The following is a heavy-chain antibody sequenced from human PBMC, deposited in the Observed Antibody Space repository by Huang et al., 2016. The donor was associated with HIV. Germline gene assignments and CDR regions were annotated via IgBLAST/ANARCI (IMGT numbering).Heavy chain of an antibody. D-gene: IGHD3-16*01. Sequence: QVRLQQWGEGVLKPSETLSLTCAVYGASFGGYFWSWVRQSPDKGLEWIGEMKPVGSPTYKPLFGSRGTISVDTAKNQFYRKLRAVAAADAAIYYCARIPTPSYYDRWSLSPVEEDFFYYNLDVWGQGTPVIVSS. V-gene: IGHV4-34*02. CDR3: ARIPTPSYYDRWSLSPVEEDFFYYNLDV. J-gene: IGHJ6*02. CDR2: MKPVGSP. CDR1: GASFGGYF.